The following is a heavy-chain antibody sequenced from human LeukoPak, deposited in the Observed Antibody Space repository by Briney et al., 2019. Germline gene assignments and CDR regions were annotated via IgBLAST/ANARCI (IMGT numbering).Heavy chain of an antibody. CDR2: ISGSGGST. J-gene: IGHJ6*02. CDR3: AKASLGSYYYYGMDV. Sequence: TGGSLRLSCAASGFTFSSYAMSWVRQAPGKGLEWVPAISGSGGSTYYADSVKGRFTISRDNSKNTLYLQMNSLRAEDTAVYYCAKASLGSYYYYGMDVWGQGTTVAVSS. V-gene: IGHV3-23*01. D-gene: IGHD7-27*01. CDR1: GFTFSSYA.